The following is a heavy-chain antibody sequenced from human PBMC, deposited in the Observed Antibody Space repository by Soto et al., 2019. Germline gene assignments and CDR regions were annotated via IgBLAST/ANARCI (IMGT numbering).Heavy chain of an antibody. V-gene: IGHV3-23*01. Sequence: PGGSLRLSCAASGFTFSSYAMSWVRQAPGKGLEWVSAISGSGGSTYYADSVKGRFTISRDNSKNTLYLQMNSLRAEDTAVYYCAKGRHIVVVPAAIDYWGQGTLVTVSS. D-gene: IGHD2-2*01. J-gene: IGHJ4*02. CDR3: AKGRHIVVVPAAIDY. CDR2: ISGSGGST. CDR1: GFTFSSYA.